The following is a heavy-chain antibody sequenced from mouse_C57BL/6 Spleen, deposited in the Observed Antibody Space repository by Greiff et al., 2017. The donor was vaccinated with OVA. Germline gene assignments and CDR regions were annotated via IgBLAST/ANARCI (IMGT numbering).Heavy chain of an antibody. CDR1: GYAFSSSW. CDR2: IYPGDGDP. V-gene: IGHV1-82*01. J-gene: IGHJ3*01. D-gene: IGHD1-1*01. Sequence: QVQLQQSGPELVKPGASVKISCKASGYAFSSSWMNWVKQRPGQGLEWIGRIYPGDGDPNYNGKFKGKATLTADKSSSTAYMQRSSLTSEDSAVYFCARDLYGSSYGFAYWGQGTLVTVSA. CDR3: ARDLYGSSYGFAY.